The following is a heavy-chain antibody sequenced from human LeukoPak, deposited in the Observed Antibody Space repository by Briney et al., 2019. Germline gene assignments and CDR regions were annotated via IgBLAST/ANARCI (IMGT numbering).Heavy chain of an antibody. CDR2: INQNGITT. Sequence: GGSLRLSCAASGFIFRNYWMHWVRQAPGKGLEWVARINQNGITTTYTDSVKGRFTISRDNAKNTLYLQMNSLRAEDTAVYYCARDFAGDRDYWGQGTLVTVSS. V-gene: IGHV3-74*01. D-gene: IGHD4-17*01. CDR3: ARDFAGDRDY. J-gene: IGHJ4*02. CDR1: GFIFRNYW.